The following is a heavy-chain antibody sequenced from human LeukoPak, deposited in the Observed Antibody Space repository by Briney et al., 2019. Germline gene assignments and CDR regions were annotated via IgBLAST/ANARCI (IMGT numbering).Heavy chain of an antibody. J-gene: IGHJ4*02. D-gene: IGHD4-17*01. CDR1: GYSISSGYY. V-gene: IGHV4-38-2*02. CDR2: IYHSGST. CDR3: AREIAYGNDY. Sequence: PSETLSLTCTVSGYSISSGYYWGWIRQPPGKGLEWIGSIYHSGSTYYNPSLKSRVTISVDTFKNQFSLKLSSVTAADTAVYYCAREIAYGNDYWGQGTLVTVSS.